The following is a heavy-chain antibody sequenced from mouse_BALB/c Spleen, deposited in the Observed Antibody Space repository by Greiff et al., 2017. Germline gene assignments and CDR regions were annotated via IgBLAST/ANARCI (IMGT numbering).Heavy chain of an antibody. CDR1: GFSLTSYG. CDR3: ARLYDYGRYFDV. Sequence: VKLMESGPGLVAPSQSLSITCTVSGFSLTSYGVHWVRQPPGKGLEWLGVIWAGGSTNYNSALMSRLSISKDNSKSQVFLKMNSLQTDDTAMYYCARLYDYGRYFDVWGAGTTVTVSS. J-gene: IGHJ1*01. D-gene: IGHD2-4*01. V-gene: IGHV2-9*02. CDR2: IWAGGST.